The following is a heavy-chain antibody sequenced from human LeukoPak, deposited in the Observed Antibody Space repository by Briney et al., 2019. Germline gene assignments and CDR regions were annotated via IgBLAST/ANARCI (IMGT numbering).Heavy chain of an antibody. CDR3: ARERSSTSTYYYYYMDV. D-gene: IGHD2-2*01. CDR1: GFTFRSYS. J-gene: IGHJ6*03. CDR2: ISSSSSTI. V-gene: IGHV3-48*01. Sequence: GGSLRLSCAASGFTFRSYSMNWVRQAPGKGLEWVSYISSSSSTIYYADSVKGRFTISRDNAKNSLYLQMNSLRAEDTAVYYCARERSSTSTYYYYYMDVWGKGTTVTVSS.